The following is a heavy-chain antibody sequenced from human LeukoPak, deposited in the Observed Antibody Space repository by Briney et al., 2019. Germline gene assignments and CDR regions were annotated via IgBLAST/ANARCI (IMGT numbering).Heavy chain of an antibody. CDR2: IIPILGTA. J-gene: IGHJ4*02. CDR3: ARVVGAPNSGWYYFDY. V-gene: IGHV1-69*10. CDR1: GGTFSSYA. Sequence: ASVKVSCKASGGTFSSYAISWVRQAPGQGPEWMGGIIPILGTANYAQKFQGRVTITTDKSTSTAYMELSSLRSEDTAVYYCARVVGAPNSGWYYFDYWGQGTLVTVSS. D-gene: IGHD6-19*01.